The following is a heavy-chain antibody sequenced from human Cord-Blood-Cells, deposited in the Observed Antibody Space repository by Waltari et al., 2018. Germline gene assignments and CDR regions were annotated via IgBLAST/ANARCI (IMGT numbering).Heavy chain of an antibody. CDR1: GGTFSRYA. D-gene: IGHD2-21*01. CDR3: ARDQSAPSYCGGDCSNYFDY. Sequence: QVQLVQSGAEVKKPGSSVKVSCKASGGTFSRYATRWVRQPPGQGLEWMGGIIPIFGTANYAQKFQGRVTITADKSTSTAYMELSSLRSEDTAVYYCARDQSAPSYCGGDCSNYFDYWGQGTLVTVSS. CDR2: IIPIFGTA. V-gene: IGHV1-69*06. J-gene: IGHJ4*02.